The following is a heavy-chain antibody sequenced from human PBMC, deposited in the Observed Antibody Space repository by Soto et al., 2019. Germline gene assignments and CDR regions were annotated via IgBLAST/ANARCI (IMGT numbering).Heavy chain of an antibody. Sequence: SETLSLTCTVSGGSISSYYWSWIRQPPGKGLEWIGEINHSGSTNYNPSLKSRVTISVDTSKNQFSLKLSSVTAADTAVYYCARGRNNYYDSSGYLKWFDPWGQGTLVTVSS. D-gene: IGHD3-22*01. CDR2: INHSGST. V-gene: IGHV4-34*01. J-gene: IGHJ5*02. CDR1: GGSISSYY. CDR3: ARGRNNYYDSSGYLKWFDP.